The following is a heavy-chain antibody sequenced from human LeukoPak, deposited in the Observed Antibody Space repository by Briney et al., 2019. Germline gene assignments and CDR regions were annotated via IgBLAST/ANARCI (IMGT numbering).Heavy chain of an antibody. D-gene: IGHD3-16*01. CDR3: AREYYGTFGY. V-gene: IGHV4-39*02. CDR1: GDSITSSSYY. CDR2: VFQSVAV. Sequence: SETLSLTCSVSGDSITSSSYYWAWIRQPPGKGLEWIGSVFQSVAVYYNPSLQSRVTMSIDTSKNQCSLKLRSVTAADTAVYYCAREYYGTFGYWGQGTLVPVSS. J-gene: IGHJ4*02.